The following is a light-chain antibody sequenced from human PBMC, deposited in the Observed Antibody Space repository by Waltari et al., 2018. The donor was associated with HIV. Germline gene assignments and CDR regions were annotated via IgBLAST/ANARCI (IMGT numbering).Light chain of an antibody. CDR1: IGNFRTNF. Sequence: QSVLTQPPSVSAAPGQAVTISCPAAIGNFRTNFVSWYQHLPGTAPRLIIYDNDQRPSGIPDRFSASKSGTSATLAISGLQTGDEAFYYCETWHTAQNSGLFGTGTKVTVL. CDR2: DND. V-gene: IGLV1-51*01. CDR3: ETWHTAQNSGL. J-gene: IGLJ1*01.